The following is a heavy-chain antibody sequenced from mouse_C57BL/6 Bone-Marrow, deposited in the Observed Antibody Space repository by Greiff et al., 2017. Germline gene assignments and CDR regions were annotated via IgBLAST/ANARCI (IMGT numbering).Heavy chain of an antibody. CDR2: IYPRSGNT. CDR3: AVPYGRRWYFDV. Sequence: VQLKESGAELARPGASVKLSCKASGYTFTSYGISWVKQRTGQGLEWIGEIYPRSGNTYYNEKFKGKATLTADKSSSTAYMELRSLTSEDSAGYFCAVPYGRRWYFDVWGTGTTVSVSS. V-gene: IGHV1-81*01. CDR1: GYTFTSYG. D-gene: IGHD1-1*01. J-gene: IGHJ1*03.